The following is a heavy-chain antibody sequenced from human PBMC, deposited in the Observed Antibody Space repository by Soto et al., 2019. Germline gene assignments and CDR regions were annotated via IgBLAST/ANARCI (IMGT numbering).Heavy chain of an antibody. V-gene: IGHV3-30-3*01. D-gene: IGHD5-18*01. Sequence: GGSLRLSCAASGFTSSSYAMHWVRQAPGKGLEWVAVISYDGSNKYYADPVKGRFTISRDNSKNTLYLQMNSLRAEDTAVYYCARPWDPLGIQLWLRRYYYYGMDVWGQGTTVTVSS. J-gene: IGHJ6*02. CDR2: ISYDGSNK. CDR1: GFTSSSYA. CDR3: ARPWDPLGIQLWLRRYYYYGMDV.